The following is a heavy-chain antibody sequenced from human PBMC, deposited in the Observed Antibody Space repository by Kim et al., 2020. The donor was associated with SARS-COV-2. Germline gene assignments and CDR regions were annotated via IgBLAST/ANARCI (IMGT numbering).Heavy chain of an antibody. CDR2: IKQDGSEK. CDR3: ARELYYDYVWGSYRYTGIFDY. Sequence: GGSLRLSCAASGFTFSSYWMSWVRQAPGKGLEWVANIKQDGSEKYYVDSVKGRFTISRDNAKNSLYLQMNSLRAEDTAVYYCARELYYDYVWGSYRYTGIFDYWGQGTLVTVSS. D-gene: IGHD3-16*02. V-gene: IGHV3-7*03. CDR1: GFTFSSYW. J-gene: IGHJ4*02.